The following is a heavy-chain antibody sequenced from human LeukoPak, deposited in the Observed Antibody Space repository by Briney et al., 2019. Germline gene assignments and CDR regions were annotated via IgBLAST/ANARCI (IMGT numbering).Heavy chain of an antibody. CDR2: INPNSGGT. J-gene: IGHJ6*02. Sequence: ASVKVSCRASGGTFSGYYMHWVRQAPGQGLEWMGWINPNSGGTNYAQKFQGRVTMTRDTSISTAYMELSRLRSDDTAVYYCARDTRTISSWYRGYGMDVWGQGTTVTVSS. CDR1: GGTFSGYY. D-gene: IGHD6-13*01. CDR3: ARDTRTISSWYRGYGMDV. V-gene: IGHV1-2*02.